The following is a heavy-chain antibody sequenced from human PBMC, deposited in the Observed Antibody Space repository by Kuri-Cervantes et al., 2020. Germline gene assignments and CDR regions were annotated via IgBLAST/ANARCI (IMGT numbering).Heavy chain of an antibody. Sequence: GESLKISCAASGFTFSSYGMHWVRQAPGKGLEWVAVISYDGSNKYYADSVKGRFTISRDNSKNTLYLQMNSLRAEDTAVYYCARDPVVATDYYYYYMDVWGKGTTVTVSS. J-gene: IGHJ6*03. D-gene: IGHD5-12*01. CDR3: ARDPVVATDYYYYYMDV. CDR1: GFTFSSYG. CDR2: ISYDGSNK. V-gene: IGHV3-30*03.